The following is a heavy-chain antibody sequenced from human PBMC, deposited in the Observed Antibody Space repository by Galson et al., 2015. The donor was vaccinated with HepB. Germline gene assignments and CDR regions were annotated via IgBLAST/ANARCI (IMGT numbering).Heavy chain of an antibody. D-gene: IGHD1-14*01. CDR3: AREWAKKSGIDY. V-gene: IGHV3-7*03. CDR1: RVTFSSYW. J-gene: IGHJ4*02. CDR2: IKEDGSEK. Sequence: SLRLSCAASRVTFSSYWMSWVRQAPGKGLEWVANIKEDGSEKYYVDSVKGRFTISRDNAKNSLYLQMNSLRAEDTAVYYCAREWAKKSGIDYWGQGTLVTVSS.